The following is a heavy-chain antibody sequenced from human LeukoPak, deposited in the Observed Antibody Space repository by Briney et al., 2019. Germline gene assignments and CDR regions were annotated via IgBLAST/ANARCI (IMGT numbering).Heavy chain of an antibody. V-gene: IGHV4-30-4*01. J-gene: IGHJ4*02. CDR2: IYYSGST. CDR1: GGSISSGDYY. Sequence: SQTLSLTCTVSGGSISSGDYYWSWIRQPPGKGLEWIGYIYYSGSTYYNPSLKSQVTISVDTSKNQFSLKLSSVTAADTAVYYCARVTQKEFGELFFDYWGQGTLVTVSS. D-gene: IGHD3-10*01. CDR3: ARVTQKEFGELFFDY.